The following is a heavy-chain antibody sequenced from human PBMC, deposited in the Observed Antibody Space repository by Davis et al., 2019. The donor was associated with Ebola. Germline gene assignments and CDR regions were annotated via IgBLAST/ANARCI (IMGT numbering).Heavy chain of an antibody. D-gene: IGHD2-2*01. CDR2: IYPGDSDT. CDR3: ARQEGERDIVVVPAANYYYYGMDV. V-gene: IGHV5-51*01. CDR1: GYSFTSYW. J-gene: IGHJ6*02. Sequence: GESLKISCKGSGYSFTSYWIGWVRQMPGKGLEWMGIIYPGDSDTRYSPSFQGQVTISADKSISTAYLQWSSLKASDTAMYYCARQEGERDIVVVPAANYYYYGMDVWGQGTTVTVSS.